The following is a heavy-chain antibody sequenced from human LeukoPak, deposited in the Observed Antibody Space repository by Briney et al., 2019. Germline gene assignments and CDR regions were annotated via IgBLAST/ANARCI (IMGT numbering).Heavy chain of an antibody. J-gene: IGHJ6*02. V-gene: IGHV1-8*01. CDR2: MNPNSGNT. CDR3: ARVLRDPGIQLWVYYYYYGMDV. CDR1: GYTFTSYD. Sequence: ASVKVSCKATGYTFTSYDINWVRQATGQGLEWMGWMNPNSGNTDYAQKFQGRVTMTRNTSISTAYMELSSLRSEDTAVYYCARVLRDPGIQLWVYYYYYGMDVWGQGTTVTVSS. D-gene: IGHD5-18*01.